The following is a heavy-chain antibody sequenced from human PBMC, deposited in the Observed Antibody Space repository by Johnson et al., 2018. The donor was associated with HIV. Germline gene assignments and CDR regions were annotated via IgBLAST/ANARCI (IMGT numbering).Heavy chain of an antibody. D-gene: IGHD6-13*01. V-gene: IGHV3-7*05. Sequence: VQLVESGGDLVQPGGSLRLSCVASGFPFSNYWMSWVRHAPGKGLEWLANIKEDGSDDYYVDSLKGRFTISRDNTQNSLYLQMENLRAEDSAIYYCARDGVYSSPHDAFDIWGQGTTVTVSS. CDR1: GFPFSNYW. CDR3: ARDGVYSSPHDAFDI. J-gene: IGHJ3*02. CDR2: IKEDGSDD.